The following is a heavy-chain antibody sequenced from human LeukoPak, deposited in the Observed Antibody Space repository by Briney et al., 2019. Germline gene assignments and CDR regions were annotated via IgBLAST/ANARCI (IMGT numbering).Heavy chain of an antibody. J-gene: IGHJ4*02. CDR3: ARGSGYYDTGSFSFVDN. CDR1: GDSVSGDSAA. V-gene: IGHV6-1*01. D-gene: IGHD3-22*01. Sequence: SQTLSVTCAISGDSVSGDSAAWNWIRQTPSRGLEWLGRTYYRSQWFIDYAVSVKTRITIKADTSRNQFSLELNSVTPEDTGVYYCARGSGYYDTGSFSFVDNWGQGTLVTVSS. CDR2: TYYRSQWFI.